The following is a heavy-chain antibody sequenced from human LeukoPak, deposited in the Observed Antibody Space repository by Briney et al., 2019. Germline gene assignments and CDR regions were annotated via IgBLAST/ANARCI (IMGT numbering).Heavy chain of an antibody. D-gene: IGHD3-10*01. CDR1: DGAIAGYS. V-gene: IGHV4-59*01. Sequence: SETLSLTCTASDGAIAGYSWSWIRQAPGKGLEWIGYIYYSGDTNYNPSLQSRVTVSVDTSKNQFSLRLTSVSAADTAVYYCAKSNGYGLIDIWGQGTMVTVSS. CDR3: AKSNGYGLIDI. J-gene: IGHJ3*02. CDR2: IYYSGDT.